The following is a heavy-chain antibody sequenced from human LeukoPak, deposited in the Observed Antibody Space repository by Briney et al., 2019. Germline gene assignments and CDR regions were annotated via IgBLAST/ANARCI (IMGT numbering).Heavy chain of an antibody. V-gene: IGHV3-11*05. D-gene: IGHD1-26*01. CDR3: ARGVVGVDY. J-gene: IGHJ4*02. CDR1: GFTFSSYA. CDR2: ISSSSSYT. Sequence: GGSLRLSCAASGFTFSSYAMGWVRQAPGKGLEWVSHISSSSSYTNYADSVKGRFTISRDNAKNSLYLQMNSLRAEDTAVYYCARGVVGVDYWGQGTLVTVSS.